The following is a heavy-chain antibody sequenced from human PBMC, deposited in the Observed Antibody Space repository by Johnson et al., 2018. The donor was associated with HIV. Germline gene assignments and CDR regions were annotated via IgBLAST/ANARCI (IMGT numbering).Heavy chain of an antibody. Sequence: VQLVESGGGLIKPGGSLRLSCAASGFTFSNAWMSWVRQAPGKGLEWVANIKQDGSEKYYVDSVKGRFTISRDSAKNSLYLQMNSLRAEATAVYYCARHWAAAGRDAFDIWGQGTMVTVSS. D-gene: IGHD6-13*01. V-gene: IGHV3-7*03. CDR3: ARHWAAAGRDAFDI. CDR2: IKQDGSEK. CDR1: GFTFSNAW. J-gene: IGHJ3*02.